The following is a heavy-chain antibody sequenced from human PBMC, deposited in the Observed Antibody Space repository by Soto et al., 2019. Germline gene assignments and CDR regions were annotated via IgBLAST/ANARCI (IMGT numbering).Heavy chain of an antibody. CDR2: NIPIFGTA. D-gene: IGHD1-26*01. Sequence: GASVKVSCKASGGTFSSYAMSWVRQAPGQGLEWMGGNIPIFGTANYAQKFQGRVTITADKSTSTAYMELSSLRSEDTAVYYCARGEWELLTYYYYYGMDVWGQGTTVTVSS. J-gene: IGHJ6*02. V-gene: IGHV1-69*06. CDR1: GGTFSSYA. CDR3: ARGEWELLTYYYYYGMDV.